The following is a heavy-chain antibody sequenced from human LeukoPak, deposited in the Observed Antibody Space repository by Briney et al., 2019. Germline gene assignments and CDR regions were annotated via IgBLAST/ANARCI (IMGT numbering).Heavy chain of an antibody. Sequence: SETLSLTCTVSGGSISSYYWSLIRQPPGKGLEWIGYIYYSGSTNYNPSLKSRVTISVDTSKNQFSLKLSSVTAADTAVYYCARTRGPDYGDYFDYWGQGTLVTVSS. CDR3: ARTRGPDYGDYFDY. CDR1: GGSISSYY. D-gene: IGHD4-17*01. V-gene: IGHV4-59*01. J-gene: IGHJ4*02. CDR2: IYYSGST.